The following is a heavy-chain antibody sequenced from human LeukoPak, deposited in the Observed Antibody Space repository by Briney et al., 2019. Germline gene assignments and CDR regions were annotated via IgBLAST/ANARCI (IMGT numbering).Heavy chain of an antibody. V-gene: IGHV4-39*01. Sequence: ASETLSLTCTVSGGSISSSSYYWGWIRQPPGKGLEWIGSIYYSGSTYYNPSLKSRVTISVDTSRNQFSLKLSSVTAADTAVYYCARISTMVRGVMSAAFDIWGQGTMVTVSS. CDR3: ARISTMVRGVMSAAFDI. CDR2: IYYSGST. J-gene: IGHJ3*02. D-gene: IGHD3-10*01. CDR1: GGSISSSSYY.